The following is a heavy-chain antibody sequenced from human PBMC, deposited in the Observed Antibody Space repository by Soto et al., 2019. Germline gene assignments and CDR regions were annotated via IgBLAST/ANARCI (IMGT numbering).Heavy chain of an antibody. CDR3: ASRSSYYDILTGYYQKGDY. J-gene: IGHJ4*02. D-gene: IGHD3-9*01. CDR1: GFTFSSYS. CDR2: ISSSSSYI. Sequence: EVQLVESGGGLVKPGGSLRLSCAASGFTFSSYSMNWVRQAPGKGLEWVSSISSSSSYIYYADSVKGRFTISRDNAKNSLYLQMNSLRAEYTAVYYCASRSSYYDILTGYYQKGDYWGQGTLVTVSS. V-gene: IGHV3-21*01.